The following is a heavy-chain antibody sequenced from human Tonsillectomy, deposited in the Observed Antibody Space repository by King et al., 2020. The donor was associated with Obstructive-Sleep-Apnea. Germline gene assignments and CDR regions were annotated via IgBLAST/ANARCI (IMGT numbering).Heavy chain of an antibody. V-gene: IGHV3-48*04. CDR1: GFTFSSYI. CDR2: ITSSSSTI. D-gene: IGHD3-22*01. CDR3: ARDSSGYSP. Sequence: VQLVESGGGLVQPGGSLRLSFAASGFTFSSYIMNWVRQAPGKGLEWVSYITSSSSTIYYADSVKGRFTISRDNAKNSLYLQMNSLRVEDTVVYYCARDSSGYSPWGQGTLVTVSS. J-gene: IGHJ5*02.